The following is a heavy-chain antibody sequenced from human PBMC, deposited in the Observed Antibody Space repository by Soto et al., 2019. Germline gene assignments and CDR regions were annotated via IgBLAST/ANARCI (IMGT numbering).Heavy chain of an antibody. D-gene: IGHD3-16*02. Sequence: QVQLVESGGGLVKPGGSLRLSCAASGFTFSDYYMSWIRQAPGKGLEWVSYISSSGSTIYYADSVKGRFTISRDNAKNSLYLQMNSLRAEDTAVYYCARDLQRPRLGELSLTPLGYFDLWGRGTLVTVSS. J-gene: IGHJ2*01. V-gene: IGHV3-11*01. CDR1: GFTFSDYY. CDR3: ARDLQRPRLGELSLTPLGYFDL. CDR2: ISSSGSTI.